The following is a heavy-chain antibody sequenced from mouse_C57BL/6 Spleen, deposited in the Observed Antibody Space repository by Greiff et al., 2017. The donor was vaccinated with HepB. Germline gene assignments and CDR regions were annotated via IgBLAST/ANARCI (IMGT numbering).Heavy chain of an antibody. CDR3: TRDGLLREGYYAMDY. Sequence: EVHLVESGEGLVKPGGSLKLSCAASGFTFSSYAMSWVRQTPEKRLEWVAYISSGGDYIYYADTVKGRFTISRDNARNTLYLQMSSLKSEDTAMYYCTRDGLLREGYYAMDYWGQGTSVTVSS. V-gene: IGHV5-9-1*02. J-gene: IGHJ4*01. CDR1: GFTFSSYA. CDR2: ISSGGDYI. D-gene: IGHD2-3*01.